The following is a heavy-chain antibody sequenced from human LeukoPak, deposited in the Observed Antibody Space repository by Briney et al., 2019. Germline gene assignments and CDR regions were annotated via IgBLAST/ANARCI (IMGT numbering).Heavy chain of an antibody. D-gene: IGHD1-14*01. CDR3: ARDSTTFYYFYY. CDR2: ISSSGSTK. Sequence: PGGSLSLSCAASGFTFSSYEMNWLRQPPGKGLEWVSYISSSGSTKYYADTLKGRFTISRDNPKNALFREMHRLRGEDMGICYCARDSTTFYYFYYWGQGTLATVSS. J-gene: IGHJ4*02. V-gene: IGHV3-48*03. CDR1: GFTFSSYE.